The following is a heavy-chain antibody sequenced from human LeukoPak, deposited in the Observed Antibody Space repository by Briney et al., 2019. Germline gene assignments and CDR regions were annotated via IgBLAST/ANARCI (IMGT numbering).Heavy chain of an antibody. V-gene: IGHV1-69*13. Sequence: SVKVSCKASGGTFSSYAINWVRQAPGQGLEWMGGIIPIFATPNYAQKFQGRVTITADESTSTAYMELSSLRSEDTAVYYCARGIPHIVVVTAIDYFDYWGQGTLVTVSS. D-gene: IGHD2-21*02. CDR1: GGTFSSYA. CDR2: IIPIFATP. CDR3: ARGIPHIVVVTAIDYFDY. J-gene: IGHJ4*02.